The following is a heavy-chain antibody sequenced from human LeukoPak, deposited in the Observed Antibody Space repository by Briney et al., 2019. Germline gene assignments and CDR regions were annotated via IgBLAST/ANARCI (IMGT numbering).Heavy chain of an antibody. CDR1: GSTFSNYA. CDR2: ISYEGSVT. J-gene: IGHJ6*04. D-gene: IGHD3-10*01. V-gene: IGHV3-30*04. CDR3: VRDRAPWGGALGGAKGMDV. Sequence: PGKSLRLSCAASGSTFSNYAFHWVRQPPGKGLEWAAVISYEGSVTYYADSVKGRFTISRDNSKSTLDLQMNSLRVEDTAVYYCVRDRAPWGGALGGAKGMDVWGEGTTVTVSS.